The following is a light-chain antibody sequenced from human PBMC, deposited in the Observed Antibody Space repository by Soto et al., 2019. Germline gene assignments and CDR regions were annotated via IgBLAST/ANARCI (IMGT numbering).Light chain of an antibody. CDR1: QTISSC. CDR2: KAS. Sequence: DIQMTQSPSTLSGSVGDRVTTTCRASQTISSCLAWYQQTPGKAPKLLIYKASTLKSWVPSRFSGSGSGTEFTITISSLQPDDFATYYCQQRNSWPLTFGGGTKVDIK. CDR3: QQRNSWPLT. V-gene: IGKV1-5*03. J-gene: IGKJ4*01.